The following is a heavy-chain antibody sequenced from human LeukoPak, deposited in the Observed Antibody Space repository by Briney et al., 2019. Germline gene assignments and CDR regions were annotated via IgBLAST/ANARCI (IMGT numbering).Heavy chain of an antibody. CDR2: ISGSGGST. CDR3: AKTEVETGVVSHFDY. D-gene: IGHD2-21*01. J-gene: IGHJ4*02. Sequence: PGGSLRLSCAASGFTFSSYAMSWVRQAPGKGLEWVSAISGSGGSTYYADSVKGRFTISRDNSKNTLYLQMNSLRAEDTAVYYCAKTEVETGVVSHFDYWGQGTLVTVSS. CDR1: GFTFSSYA. V-gene: IGHV3-23*01.